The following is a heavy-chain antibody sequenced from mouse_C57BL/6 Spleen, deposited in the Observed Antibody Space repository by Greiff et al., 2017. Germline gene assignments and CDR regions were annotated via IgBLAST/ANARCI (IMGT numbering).Heavy chain of an antibody. CDR1: GFTFSSYA. V-gene: IGHV5-9-1*02. D-gene: IGHD2-4*01. CDR2: ISSGGDYI. J-gene: IGHJ2*01. Sequence: DVMLVESGEGLVKPGGSLKLSCAASGFTFSSYAMSWVRQTPEKRLEWVAYISSGGDYIYYADTVKGRFTISRDNARNTLYLQMSSLKSEDTAMYYCTRYDYEYYFDYWGQGTTLTVSS. CDR3: TRYDYEYYFDY.